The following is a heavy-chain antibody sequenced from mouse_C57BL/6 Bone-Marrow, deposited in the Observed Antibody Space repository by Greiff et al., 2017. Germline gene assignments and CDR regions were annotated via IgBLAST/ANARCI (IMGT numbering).Heavy chain of an antibody. CDR1: GYTFTSYW. CDR3: ARFPEHWYFDV. CDR2: INPSSGYT. J-gene: IGHJ1*03. V-gene: IGHV1-7*01. Sequence: QVQLKESGAELAKPGASVKLSCKASGYTFTSYWMHWVKQRPGQGLEWIGYINPSSGYTKYNQKFKDKATLTADKSSSTAYMQLSSLTYEDSAVXYCARFPEHWYFDVWGTGTTVTVSS.